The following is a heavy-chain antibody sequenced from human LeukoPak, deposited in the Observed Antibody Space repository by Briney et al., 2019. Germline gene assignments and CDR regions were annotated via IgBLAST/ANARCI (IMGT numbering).Heavy chain of an antibody. CDR1: GGSFSGYY. CDR2: INHSGST. D-gene: IGHD3-10*01. J-gene: IGHJ3*02. V-gene: IGHV4-34*01. Sequence: SETLSLTCAVYGGSFSGYYWSWIRQPPGKGLEWLGEINHSGSTNYNPFLKSRVTISVDTSKNQFSLKLSSVTAADTAVYYCARGLLRGFRVGRAFDIWGQGTMVTVSS. CDR3: ARGLLRGFRVGRAFDI.